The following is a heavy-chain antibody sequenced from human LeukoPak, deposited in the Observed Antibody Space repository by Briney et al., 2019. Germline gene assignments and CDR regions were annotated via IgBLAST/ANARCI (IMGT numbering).Heavy chain of an antibody. D-gene: IGHD6-19*01. CDR3: ARGPGSGWYNY. J-gene: IGHJ4*02. CDR1: GFTFSSYA. CDR2: ISSSSSYI. Sequence: GGSLRLSCAASGFTFSSYAVNWVRQAPGKGLEWVSSISSSSSYIYYADSLKGRFTISRDNAKNSLYLQMNSLRAEDTAVYFCARGPGSGWYNYWGQGTLVTVSS. V-gene: IGHV3-21*01.